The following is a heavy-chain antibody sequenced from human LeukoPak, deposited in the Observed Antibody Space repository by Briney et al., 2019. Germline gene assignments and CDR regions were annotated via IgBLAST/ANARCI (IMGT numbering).Heavy chain of an antibody. V-gene: IGHV4-59*01. Sequence: NPSETLSLTCTVSGGSISSYYWSWIRQPPGKRLEWIGYIYTSGSTNYNPSLRSRVSMSIDTAKNQFSLKLNSVTAADTAVYYCARETVYGELIVWGQGILVTVSS. CDR1: GGSISSYY. CDR3: ARETVYGELIV. CDR2: IYTSGST. D-gene: IGHD2-8*01. J-gene: IGHJ4*02.